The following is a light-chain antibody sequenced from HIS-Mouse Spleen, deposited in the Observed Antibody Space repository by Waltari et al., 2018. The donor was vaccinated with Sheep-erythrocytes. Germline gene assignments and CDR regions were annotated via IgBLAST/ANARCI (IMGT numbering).Light chain of an antibody. V-gene: IGLV2-23*01. CDR3: CSYAGSSTPWV. CDR2: EGS. Sequence: QSALTPPASVSASPGQSLTIPCTGTSTAVGRYNLVSLYQQHPGKAPKLMIYEGSKRTSGVSNRFSGSKSGNTASLTISGLQAGDEADYYCCSYAGSSTPWVFGGGTKLTVL. CDR1: STAVGRYNL. J-gene: IGLJ3*02.